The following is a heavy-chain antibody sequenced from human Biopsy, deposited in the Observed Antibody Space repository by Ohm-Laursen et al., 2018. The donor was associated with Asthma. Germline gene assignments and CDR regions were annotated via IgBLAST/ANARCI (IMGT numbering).Heavy chain of an antibody. D-gene: IGHD4-11*01. J-gene: IGHJ6*02. CDR2: ISLSSNTI. Sequence: SLRLSCAASGFTLGSYSMNWLRQAPGRGLEWVSYISLSSNTIYYADSVKGRFTVSRDNAKSPLYLQMNSLRDEDTAVYYCALKYRNSVFPEYGMDVWGQGTTVTVSS. CDR3: ALKYRNSVFPEYGMDV. V-gene: IGHV3-48*02. CDR1: GFTLGSYS.